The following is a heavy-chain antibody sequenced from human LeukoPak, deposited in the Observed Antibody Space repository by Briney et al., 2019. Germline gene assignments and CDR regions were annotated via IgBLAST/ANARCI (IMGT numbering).Heavy chain of an antibody. CDR3: ARDMVTRWDYYYYMDV. J-gene: IGHJ6*03. V-gene: IGHV4-59*01. CDR1: GGSISSYS. CDR2: IYYSGSN. Sequence: KPSETLSLTCTVSGGSISSYSWSWIRQPPGKGLEWIGYIYYSGSNNYNPSLKSRVTISVDTSKNQFSLKLSSVTAADTAVYYCARDMVTRWDYYYYMDVWGKGTTVTVSS. D-gene: IGHD5-18*01.